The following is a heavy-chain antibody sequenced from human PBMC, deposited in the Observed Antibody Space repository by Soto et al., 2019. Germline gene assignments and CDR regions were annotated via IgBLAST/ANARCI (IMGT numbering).Heavy chain of an antibody. CDR2: ISAYNDDT. CDR3: ARFPDGVVTGTASYFDL. Sequence: ASVKVSCKASGYTFNSYGISWVRQAPGQGLEWMGWISAYNDDTNYAQNLQGRVTMTRDTSTSTAYMELRSLKADDTAVYYCARFPDGVVTGTASYFDLWGQVTLVTVSS. V-gene: IGHV1-18*01. D-gene: IGHD2-21*02. J-gene: IGHJ4*02. CDR1: GYTFNSYG.